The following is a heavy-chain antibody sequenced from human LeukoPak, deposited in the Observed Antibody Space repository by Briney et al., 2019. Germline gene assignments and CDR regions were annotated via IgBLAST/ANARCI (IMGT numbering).Heavy chain of an antibody. D-gene: IGHD6-13*01. CDR3: ARAAAGNGQLDY. CDR2: INHSGST. V-gene: IGHV4-34*01. CDR1: GGSFSGYY. J-gene: IGHJ4*02. Sequence: PSETLSLTCAVYGGSFSGYYWSWIRQPPGKGLEWIGEINHSGSTNYNPSLKSRVTISVDTSKNQFSLKLSSVTAADTAVYYCARAAAGNGQLDYWGQGTLVTVSS.